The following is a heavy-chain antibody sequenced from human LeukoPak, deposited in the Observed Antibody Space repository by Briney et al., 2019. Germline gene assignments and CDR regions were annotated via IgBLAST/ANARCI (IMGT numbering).Heavy chain of an antibody. J-gene: IGHJ4*02. CDR1: GYTFSSYA. D-gene: IGHD4-17*01. Sequence: GASVKVSCKASGYTFSSYAISWVRQAPGQGLEWMGGIIPIFGTANYAQKFQGRVTITADESTSTAYMELSSLRSDDTAVYYCARDMSPSLDYGDFHFDYWGQGTLVTVSS. CDR2: IIPIFGTA. V-gene: IGHV1-69*13. CDR3: ARDMSPSLDYGDFHFDY.